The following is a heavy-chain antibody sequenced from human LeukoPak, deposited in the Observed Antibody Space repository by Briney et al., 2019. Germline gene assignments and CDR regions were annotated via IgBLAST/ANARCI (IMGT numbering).Heavy chain of an antibody. CDR2: IYYSGST. V-gene: IGHV4-39*07. Sequence: PSETLSLTCTVSGGSISSSSYYWGWIRQPPGKGREWIGSIYYSGSTYYNPSLKSRVTISVDTSKNQFSLKLSSVTAADTAVYYCASLAYYYDSSGYYNWGQGTLVTVSS. CDR1: GGSISSSSYY. CDR3: ASLAYYYDSSGYYN. J-gene: IGHJ4*02. D-gene: IGHD3-22*01.